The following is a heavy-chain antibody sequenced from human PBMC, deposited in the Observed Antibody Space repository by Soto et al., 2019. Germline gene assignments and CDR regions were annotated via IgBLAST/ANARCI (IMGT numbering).Heavy chain of an antibody. V-gene: IGHV4-4*02. CDR1: GGSISSSNW. J-gene: IGHJ4*02. D-gene: IGHD1-26*01. CDR3: AREAYKRGATNPFFDY. Sequence: SETLSLTCAVSGGSISSSNWWTWVRLPPGKGLEWIGEIYPSGITNYSPSLKSRVTMSVDKSKNQFSLKLNSVTAADTAMYYCAREAYKRGATNPFFDYWGQGTLGTVSS. CDR2: IYPSGIT.